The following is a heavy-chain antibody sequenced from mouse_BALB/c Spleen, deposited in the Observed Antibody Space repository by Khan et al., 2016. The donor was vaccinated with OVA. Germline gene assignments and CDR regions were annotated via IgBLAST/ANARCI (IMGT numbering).Heavy chain of an antibody. CDR3: ARSYGSRFWFAY. D-gene: IGHD1-1*01. CDR1: GYTFTNYI. J-gene: IGHJ3*01. Sequence: VQLQQSGPELVKPGASVKMSCKASGYTFTNYIIHWVKQKPGQGLEWIGYINPYNDGAKYNDKFKDKATLTSDKSSSTASMEISGLTSEDSAVYCCARSYGSRFWFAYWGQGTLVTVSA. CDR2: INPYNDGA. V-gene: IGHV1S136*01.